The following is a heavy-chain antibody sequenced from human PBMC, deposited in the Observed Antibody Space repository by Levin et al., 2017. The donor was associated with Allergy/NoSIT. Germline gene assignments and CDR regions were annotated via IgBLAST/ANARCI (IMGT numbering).Heavy chain of an antibody. CDR3: AREISSSPYYFYGMDV. D-gene: IGHD3-3*02. Sequence: ASVKVSCKASGYIFTDYYLHWVRQAPGQGLEWMGWINLNSGGTNSAQKFKGWVTMTRDTSISTAYMDLRRLKSDDTAVYYCAREISSSPYYFYGMDVWGQGTTVTVSS. V-gene: IGHV1-2*04. J-gene: IGHJ6*02. CDR2: INLNSGGT. CDR1: GYIFTDYY.